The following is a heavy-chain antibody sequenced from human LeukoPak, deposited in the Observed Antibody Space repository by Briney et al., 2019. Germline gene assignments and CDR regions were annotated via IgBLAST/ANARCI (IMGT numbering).Heavy chain of an antibody. CDR2: INHSGST. CDR3: ARARRGLRYFDWLLPYFDY. V-gene: IGHV4-34*01. J-gene: IGHJ4*02. D-gene: IGHD3-9*01. CDR1: AGSIRNYY. Sequence: SETLSLTCSVSAGSIRNYYWTWIRQPPGKGLEWIGEINHSGSTNYNPSLKSRVTISVDTSKNQFSLKLSSVTAADTAVYYCARARRGLRYFDWLLPYFDYWGQGTLVTVSS.